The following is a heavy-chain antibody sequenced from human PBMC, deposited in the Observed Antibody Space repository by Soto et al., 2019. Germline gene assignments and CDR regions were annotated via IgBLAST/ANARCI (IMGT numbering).Heavy chain of an antibody. CDR2: INPNSGGT. V-gene: IGHV1-2*02. CDR3: ARDGDVVVVAASPRATYYYYYGMDV. Sequence: QVQLVQSGAEVKKPGASVKVSCKASGYTFTGYYMHWVRQAPGQGLEWMGWINPNSGGTNYAQKFQGRVTMTRDTSISTAYMELSRLGSDDTAVYYCARDGDVVVVAASPRATYYYYYGMDVWGQGTTVTVSS. D-gene: IGHD2-15*01. CDR1: GYTFTGYY. J-gene: IGHJ6*02.